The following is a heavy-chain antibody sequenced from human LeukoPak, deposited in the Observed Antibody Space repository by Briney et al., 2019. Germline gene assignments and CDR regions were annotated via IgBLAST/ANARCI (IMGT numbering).Heavy chain of an antibody. CDR2: INPNSGGT. J-gene: IGHJ4*02. V-gene: IGHV1-2*02. CDR3: ARVLEGFYYFDY. CDR1: GYTFTSYA. D-gene: IGHD2-8*01. Sequence: ASVKVSCKASGYTFTSYAMHWVRQAPGQGLEWMGWINPNSGGTNYAQKFQGRVTMTRDTSISTAYMELSRLRSDDTAVYYCARVLEGFYYFDYWGQGTLVTVSS.